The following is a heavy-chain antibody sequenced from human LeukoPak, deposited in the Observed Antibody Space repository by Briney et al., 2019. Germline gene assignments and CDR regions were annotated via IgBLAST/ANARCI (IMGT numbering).Heavy chain of an antibody. V-gene: IGHV3-74*01. CDR2: IDGDGSTT. CDR3: ASPSLGINAFDI. Sequence: GGSLRLSCAASGSTYSSYWMHWVRQAPGKGLVWVSRIDGDGSTTRYADSVKGRFTISRDNAKNTLYLQMNSLTAEDTAVYYCASPSLGINAFDIWGQGIRVTVSS. CDR1: GSTYSSYW. D-gene: IGHD7-27*01. J-gene: IGHJ3*02.